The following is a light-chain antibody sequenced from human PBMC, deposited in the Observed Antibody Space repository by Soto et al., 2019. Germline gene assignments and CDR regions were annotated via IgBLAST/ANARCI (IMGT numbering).Light chain of an antibody. Sequence: SVLTQPPSVSAAPGQKVTLSCSGSSSNIGSDYVSWYQQLPGTAPKLLIYENSERPSGIPDRFSGSKSGTSATLGITGLQTGDEADYYCGAWDSSLTGGVFGGGTKLTVL. CDR1: SSNIGSDY. J-gene: IGLJ2*01. V-gene: IGLV1-51*02. CDR3: GAWDSSLTGGV. CDR2: ENS.